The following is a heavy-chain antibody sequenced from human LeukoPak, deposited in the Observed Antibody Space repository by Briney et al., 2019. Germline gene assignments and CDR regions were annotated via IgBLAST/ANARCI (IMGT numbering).Heavy chain of an antibody. V-gene: IGHV1-18*01. CDR1: GYTFTSYG. CDR2: ISAYNGNT. J-gene: IGHJ4*02. CDR3: ARDRWDIVVVPAAPDY. Sequence: ASVKVSCKASGYTFTSYGISWVRQAPGQGLEWMGWISAYNGNTNYAQKLQGRVTMTTDTSTSTAYMELRSLRSDDTAVYYCARDRWDIVVVPAAPDYWGQGTLVTVSS. D-gene: IGHD2-2*01.